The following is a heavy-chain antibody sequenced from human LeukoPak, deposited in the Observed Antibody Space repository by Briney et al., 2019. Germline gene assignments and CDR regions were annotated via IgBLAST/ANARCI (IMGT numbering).Heavy chain of an antibody. Sequence: GASVKVSCKASGYTFTSYDINWVRQATGQGLEWMGWMNPNRGNTGYAQKFQGRVTMTRNTSISTAYMELSSLRSEDTAVYYCAREGGGGTTGTMTYDIWGQGTMVTVSS. V-gene: IGHV1-8*01. CDR2: MNPNRGNT. J-gene: IGHJ3*02. CDR1: GYTFTSYD. D-gene: IGHD1-1*01. CDR3: AREGGGGTTGTMTYDI.